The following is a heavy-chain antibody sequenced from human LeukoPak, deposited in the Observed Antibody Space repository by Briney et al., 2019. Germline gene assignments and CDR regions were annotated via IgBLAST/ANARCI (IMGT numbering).Heavy chain of an antibody. CDR2: ISSSGSTI. Sequence: GGSLRLSCAASGFIFSSYEMNWVRQAPRKGLEWVSYISSSGSTIYYADSVKGRFTISRDNAKNSLYLQMNSLRAEDTAVYYCARDDSYGLDYWGQGTLVTVSS. V-gene: IGHV3-48*03. J-gene: IGHJ4*02. CDR3: ARDDSYGLDY. D-gene: IGHD5-18*01. CDR1: GFIFSSYE.